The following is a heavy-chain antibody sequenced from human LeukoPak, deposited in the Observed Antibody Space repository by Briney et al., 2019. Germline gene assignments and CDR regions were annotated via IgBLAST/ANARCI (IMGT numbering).Heavy chain of an antibody. V-gene: IGHV5-51*01. CDR2: IYPGDSDT. CDR1: GYSFTNYW. Sequence: PGESLKISCKGSGYSFTNYWIGWVRQMPGKGLEWMGIIYPGDSDTRYSPSFQGQGTISADKSISTAYLQWSSLKASDTAMYYCARLPHSSSRGAFDYWGQGTLVTVSS. CDR3: ARLPHSSSRGAFDY. D-gene: IGHD6-6*01. J-gene: IGHJ4*02.